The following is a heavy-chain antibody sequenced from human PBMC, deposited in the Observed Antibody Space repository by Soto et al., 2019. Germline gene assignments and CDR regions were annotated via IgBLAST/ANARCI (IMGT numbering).Heavy chain of an antibody. V-gene: IGHV4-31*03. Sequence: QVQLQESCPGLVKPSQTLSLTCTVSAGSISSGGYDWSWIRQHQGQGLEWIGYIYYSGSTYYNASLKSRVTISVDKSKIRFTLKVSSVTAADTAVYYCALGRLVCSCGSCYYGNFDYWGHGTLVTVS. J-gene: IGHJ4*01. CDR3: ALGRLVCSCGSCYYGNFDY. CDR1: AGSISSGGYD. CDR2: IYYSGST. D-gene: IGHD2-15*01.